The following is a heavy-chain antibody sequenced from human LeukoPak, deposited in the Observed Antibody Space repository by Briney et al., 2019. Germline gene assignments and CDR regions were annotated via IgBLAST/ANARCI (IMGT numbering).Heavy chain of an antibody. Sequence: GGPLRLSCAASGFTFSSYAMSWVRQAPGKGLEWVSAISGSGGSTYYADSVKGRFTISRDNSKNTLYLQMNSLRAEDTAVYYCAKGSYSSSPRYYYYGMDVWGQGTTVTVSS. V-gene: IGHV3-23*01. CDR3: AKGSYSSSPRYYYYGMDV. CDR1: GFTFSSYA. D-gene: IGHD6-13*01. J-gene: IGHJ6*02. CDR2: ISGSGGST.